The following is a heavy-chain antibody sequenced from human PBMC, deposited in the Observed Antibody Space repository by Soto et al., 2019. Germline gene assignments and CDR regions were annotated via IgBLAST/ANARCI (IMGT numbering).Heavy chain of an antibody. CDR3: LSIAARLSRAFDI. J-gene: IGHJ3*02. Sequence: GGSLRLSCAASGFTFSSYAMSWVRQAPGKGLEWVSAISGSGGSTYYADSVKGRFTISRDNSKNTLYLQMNSLRAEDTAVYYCLSIAARLSRAFDIWGQGTMVTVSS. CDR2: ISGSGGST. CDR1: GFTFSSYA. D-gene: IGHD6-6*01. V-gene: IGHV3-23*01.